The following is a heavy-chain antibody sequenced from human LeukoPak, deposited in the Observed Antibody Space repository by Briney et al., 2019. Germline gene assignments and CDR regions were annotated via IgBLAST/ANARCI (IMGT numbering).Heavy chain of an antibody. D-gene: IGHD2-15*01. CDR1: GGSISSGSYH. CDR3: ARGWRHDY. V-gene: IGHV4-61*02. J-gene: IGHJ4*02. Sequence: PSETLSLTCTVSGGSISSGSYHGSWVRRPAGKGLEWIGRIYTSGSTRYNPSVKSRVTISVDTSKTQFSLKLSSVTAAETAVYYCARGWRHDYWGQGTLVTVSS. CDR2: IYTSGST.